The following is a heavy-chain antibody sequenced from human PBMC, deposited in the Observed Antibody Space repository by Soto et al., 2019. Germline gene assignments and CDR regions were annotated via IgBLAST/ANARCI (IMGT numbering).Heavy chain of an antibody. V-gene: IGHV1-69*01. CDR2: VISASGSV. Sequence: QVQVVQSGAEVKKPGSSVKISCKASGRIFSSFPTSWVRQVPGQGLEWMGGVISASGSVTYAPKFQGRVTMTAVHSAGIGYMELTSLTSEDTAIYYCARVGSRDAYNYVLDHWGPGTMVTVSS. CDR3: ARVGSRDAYNYVLDH. J-gene: IGHJ1*01. CDR1: GRIFSSFP. D-gene: IGHD5-18*01.